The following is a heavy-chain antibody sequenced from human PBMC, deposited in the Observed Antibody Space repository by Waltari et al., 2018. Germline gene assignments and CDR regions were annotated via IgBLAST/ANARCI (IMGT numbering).Heavy chain of an antibody. CDR3: ARLYGGNSASRY. D-gene: IGHD2-21*01. CDR1: GFDFSASG. Sequence: VESGGDVVPPGTSLTLSCAASGFDFSASGMHWIRQAPGKGLEWVACSWSDGTNSHYAESVKGRFTIFRDNSKNTLFLEMNSLRAEDTAMYYCARLYGGNSASRYWGRGALVTVSS. J-gene: IGHJ4*02. CDR2: SWSDGTNS. V-gene: IGHV3-33*01.